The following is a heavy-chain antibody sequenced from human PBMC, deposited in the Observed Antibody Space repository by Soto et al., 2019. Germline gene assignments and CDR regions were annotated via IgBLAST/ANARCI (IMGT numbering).Heavy chain of an antibody. CDR3: AGAPRY. J-gene: IGHJ4*02. V-gene: IGHV4-31*03. CDR1: GGSISSGGYY. D-gene: IGHD3-10*01. CDR2: IYYSGST. Sequence: QVQLQESGPGLVKPSQTLSLTCTVSGGSISSGGYYWSWIRQHPGKGLEWIGYIYYSGSTYYNPSLKSRGTQSIDPAKNPVFLKLSPVAAPDTAGLYWAGAPRYWGQGTLVTVSS.